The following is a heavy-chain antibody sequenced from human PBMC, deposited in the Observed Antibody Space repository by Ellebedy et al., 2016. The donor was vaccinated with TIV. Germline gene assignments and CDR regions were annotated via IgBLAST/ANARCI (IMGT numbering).Heavy chain of an antibody. CDR2: IHHRGNT. D-gene: IGHD6-19*01. CDR1: GVSIRSSNW. CDR3: ARVYSSGWAVGYTMDV. V-gene: IGHV4-4*02. Sequence: MPSETLSLTCTVSGVSIRSSNWWNWVRQSPEKGLEWIGAIHHRGNTKHNPSLGGRVTISVDKSKNQISLMLTSVTAADTAVYYCARVYSSGWAVGYTMDVWGQGTTVTVSS. J-gene: IGHJ6*02.